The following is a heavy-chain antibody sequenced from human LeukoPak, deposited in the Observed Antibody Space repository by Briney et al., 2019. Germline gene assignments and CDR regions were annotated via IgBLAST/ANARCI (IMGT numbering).Heavy chain of an antibody. J-gene: IGHJ4*02. D-gene: IGHD2-15*01. CDR3: ARDGALGYCSGGSCYGDY. Sequence: PGGSLRLSCAASGFTFSSYSMNWVRQAPGKGLEWVSSISSSSYIYYADSVKGRFTISRDNAKNSLYLQMNSLRAEDTAVYYCARDGALGYCSGGSCYGDYWGQGTLVTVSS. V-gene: IGHV3-21*01. CDR1: GFTFSSYS. CDR2: ISSSSYI.